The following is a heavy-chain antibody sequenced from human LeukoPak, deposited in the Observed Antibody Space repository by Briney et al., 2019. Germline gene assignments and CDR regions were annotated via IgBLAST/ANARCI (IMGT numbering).Heavy chain of an antibody. J-gene: IGHJ5*02. CDR2: ISGSGGST. CDR1: GFTFSGSA. D-gene: IGHD1-26*01. V-gene: IGHV3-23*01. Sequence: GGSLRLSCAASGFTFSGSAMHWVRQAPGKGLEWVSAISGSGGSTYYADSVKGRFTISRDNAKNSLYLQMNSLRAEDTAVYYCARDMRGSKNWFDPWGQGTLVTVSS. CDR3: ARDMRGSKNWFDP.